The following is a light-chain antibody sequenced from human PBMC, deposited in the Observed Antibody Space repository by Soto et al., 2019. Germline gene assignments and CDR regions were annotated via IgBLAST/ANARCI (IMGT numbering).Light chain of an antibody. J-gene: IGLJ2*01. Sequence: QSVLTQPPSVSAAPGQKVTISCSGSSSNIGNNYVSWYQQLPGTAPKLLIYDNNKRPSGIPDRFSGSKSGTSGTLDITGLQTGDEADYYCATWDGSRPAEVFGGGTKVTVL. V-gene: IGLV1-51*01. CDR2: DNN. CDR1: SSNIGNNY. CDR3: ATWDGSRPAEV.